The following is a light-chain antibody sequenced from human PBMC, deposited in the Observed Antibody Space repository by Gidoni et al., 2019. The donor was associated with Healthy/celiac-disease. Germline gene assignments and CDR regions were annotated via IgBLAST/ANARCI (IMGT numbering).Light chain of an antibody. V-gene: IGKV3-15*01. Sequence: EIVMTHPAATLSVSPGERATLSCRASQSVSSNLAWYQQKLGQAPRLLIYGASTSATCIPARFSGSGSGTEFTLTISSLQSADFAVYYCQHYNNWPPFTFGPGTKVDIK. CDR2: GAS. J-gene: IGKJ3*01. CDR3: QHYNNWPPFT. CDR1: QSVSSN.